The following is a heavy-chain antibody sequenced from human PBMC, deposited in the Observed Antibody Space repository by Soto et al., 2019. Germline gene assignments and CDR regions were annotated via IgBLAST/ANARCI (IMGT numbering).Heavy chain of an antibody. CDR1: GYTFTSYG. Sequence: ASVKVSCKASGYTFTSYGFSWVRQAPGQGLEWMGWISTYNGNTNYAQKFQGRVTMTTDTSTSTAYMELRSLRSDDTAVYYCAIDRILPDYWGHGTLVTVSS. CDR3: AIDRILPDY. V-gene: IGHV1-18*01. J-gene: IGHJ4*01. CDR2: ISTYNGNT.